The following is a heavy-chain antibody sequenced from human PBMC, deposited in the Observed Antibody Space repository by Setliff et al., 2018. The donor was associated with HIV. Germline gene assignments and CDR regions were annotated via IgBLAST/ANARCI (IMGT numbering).Heavy chain of an antibody. V-gene: IGHV4-30-4*08. CDR3: ARILGSHYYYGMDV. CDR2: IFYSGST. Sequence: PSETLSLTCTVSGGSFSSGDYSWTWIRQPPGKGLEWIGFIFYSGSTHQNPSLKSRVTISVDSSKNHFSLIRSSVTAADTAVYFCARILGSHYYYGMDVWGPGTTVTV. J-gene: IGHJ6*02. CDR1: GGSFSSGDYS. D-gene: IGHD6-19*01.